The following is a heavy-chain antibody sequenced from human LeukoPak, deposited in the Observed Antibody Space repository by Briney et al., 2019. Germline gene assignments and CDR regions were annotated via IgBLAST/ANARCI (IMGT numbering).Heavy chain of an antibody. V-gene: IGHV4-34*01. Sequence: PSETLSLTCAVYGGSPSGYYWSWIRQPPGKGLEWIGEINHSGSTKYNPSLKSRVTISVDTSKNQFSLKLSSVTAADTAAYYCARGRSGGYSPVDFDYWGQGTLVTVSS. J-gene: IGHJ4*02. CDR3: ARGRSGGYSPVDFDY. CDR1: GGSPSGYY. D-gene: IGHD5-18*01. CDR2: INHSGST.